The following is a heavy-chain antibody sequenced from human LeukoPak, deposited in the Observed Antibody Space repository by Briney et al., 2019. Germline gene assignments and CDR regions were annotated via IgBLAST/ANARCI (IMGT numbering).Heavy chain of an antibody. CDR1: GFTFSSYS. CDR3: ARVPIPYSTYYYDSSGPSDAFDI. CDR2: ISSSSSYI. D-gene: IGHD3-22*01. Sequence: GGSLRLSCAASGFTFSSYSMNWVRQAPGKGLEWVSSISSSSSYIYYADSVKGRFTISRDNAKNSLYLQMNSLRAEDTAVYYCARVPIPYSTYYYDSSGPSDAFDIWGQGTMVTVSS. J-gene: IGHJ3*02. V-gene: IGHV3-21*01.